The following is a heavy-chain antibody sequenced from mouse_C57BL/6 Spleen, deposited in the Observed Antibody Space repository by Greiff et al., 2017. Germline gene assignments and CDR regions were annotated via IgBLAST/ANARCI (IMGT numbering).Heavy chain of an antibody. J-gene: IGHJ2*01. V-gene: IGHV7-3*01. D-gene: IGHD1-1*02. CDR2: IRNKANGYTT. CDR1: GFTFTDYY. Sequence: EVKLMESGGGLVQPGGSLSLSCAASGFTFTDYYMSWVRQPPGKALEWLGFIRNKANGYTTEYSASVKGRFTISRDNSQSILYLQMNALRAEDSATYYCERYKVKGAMDYWGQGTTLTVSS. CDR3: ERYKVKGAMDY.